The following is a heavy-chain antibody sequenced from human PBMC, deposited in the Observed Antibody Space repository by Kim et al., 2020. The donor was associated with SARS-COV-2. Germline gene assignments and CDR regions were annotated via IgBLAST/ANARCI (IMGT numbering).Heavy chain of an antibody. Sequence: GGSLRLSCAASGFTFSTYAMSWVRQAPGKGLEWVSVITGRGGSTYYADFVKGRFTISRDNSKNTLYLQINSLRAEDTAVYYCAKEKGTDNTLTGYYPRAQADYWGQGTLVTVSS. V-gene: IGHV3-23*01. D-gene: IGHD3-9*01. CDR1: GFTFSTYA. CDR3: AKEKGTDNTLTGYYPRAQADY. J-gene: IGHJ4*02. CDR2: ITGRGGST.